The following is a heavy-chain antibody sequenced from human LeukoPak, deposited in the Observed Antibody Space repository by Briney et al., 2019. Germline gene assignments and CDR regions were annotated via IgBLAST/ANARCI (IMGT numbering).Heavy chain of an antibody. Sequence: PGGSLRLSCAASGFTFSSYSMNWVRQAPGKGLEWVGRIKSKTDGGTTDYAAPVKGRFTISRDDSKNTLYLQMNSLKTEDTAVYYCTTDPHPYDILTGYYTSYFDYWGQGTLVTVSS. J-gene: IGHJ4*02. CDR1: GFTFSSYS. V-gene: IGHV3-15*01. CDR3: TTDPHPYDILTGYYTSYFDY. D-gene: IGHD3-9*01. CDR2: IKSKTDGGTT.